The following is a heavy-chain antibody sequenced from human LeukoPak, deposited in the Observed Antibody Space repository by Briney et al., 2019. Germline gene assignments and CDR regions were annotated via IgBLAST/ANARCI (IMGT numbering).Heavy chain of an antibody. CDR2: IHYSGST. J-gene: IGHJ4*02. CDR1: GGSISSHF. D-gene: IGHD1-26*01. V-gene: IGHV4-59*11. Sequence: SETLSLTCTVSGGSISSHFWSWIRQPPGKGLEWIGYIHYSGSTNYNPSLRSRVTISVDTSKNQFSLRLSSVTAADTAVYYCARDGYSGSSLFDYWGQGTLVTVSS. CDR3: ARDGYSGSSLFDY.